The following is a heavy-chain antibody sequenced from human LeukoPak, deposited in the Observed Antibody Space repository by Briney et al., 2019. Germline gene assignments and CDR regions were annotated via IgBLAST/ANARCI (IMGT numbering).Heavy chain of an antibody. CDR2: IYSGGST. J-gene: IGHJ3*02. D-gene: IGHD3-16*01. V-gene: IGHV3-53*01. Sequence: GGSLRLSCAASGFTVSSNYMSWVRQAPGKGLEWVSVIYSGGSTYYADSVKGRFTISRDNCKNTLYLQMNSLRAEDTAVYYCARGDFGPDAFDIWGQGTMVTVSS. CDR3: ARGDFGPDAFDI. CDR1: GFTVSSNY.